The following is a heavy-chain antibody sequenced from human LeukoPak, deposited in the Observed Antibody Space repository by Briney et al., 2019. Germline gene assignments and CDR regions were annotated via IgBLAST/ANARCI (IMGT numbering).Heavy chain of an antibody. CDR2: VHYSGTA. CDR1: DGSITNYD. CDR3: ARGYGDFRVEGRYFHS. J-gene: IGHJ4*02. Sequence: SETLSLTCTVSDGSITNYDWSWVRQPPGKGLEFIGHVHYSGTANYNPSLRSRVTISIDASKKHFFLKLKSVTAADTAVYYCARGYGDFRVEGRYFHSWGQGTLVTVSS. D-gene: IGHD4-17*01. V-gene: IGHV4-59*01.